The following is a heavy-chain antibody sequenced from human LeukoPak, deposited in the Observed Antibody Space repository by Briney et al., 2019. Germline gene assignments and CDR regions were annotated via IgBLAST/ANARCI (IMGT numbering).Heavy chain of an antibody. CDR1: GFTFSSYE. J-gene: IGHJ4*02. V-gene: IGHV3-48*03. CDR2: ISSSATTI. D-gene: IGHD3-10*01. CDR3: AKRLDNSGSWFEC. Sequence: GGSLRLSCAASGFTFSSYEMNWVRQAPGKGLEWVSYISSSATTIYYADSVEGRFTISRDNAKNSLYLQMNSLRAEDTAVYYCAKRLDNSGSWFECWGQGTLVTVSS.